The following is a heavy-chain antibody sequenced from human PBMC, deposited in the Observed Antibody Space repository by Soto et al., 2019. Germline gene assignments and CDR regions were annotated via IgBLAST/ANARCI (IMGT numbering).Heavy chain of an antibody. CDR2: ISYDGTDE. CDR1: GFSFSSYG. CDR3: AKQKSDGKDHFDY. V-gene: IGHV3-30*18. Sequence: QVQLVESGGGVVQPGRSLRLSCAASGFSFSSYGMHWVRQAPGKGLEWVAMISYDGTDEYYADSVKGRFTISRDNSKNGWNLQMNSLGAKDTAVYNGAKQKSDGKDHFDYWGREPWSPSPQ. J-gene: IGHJ4*02.